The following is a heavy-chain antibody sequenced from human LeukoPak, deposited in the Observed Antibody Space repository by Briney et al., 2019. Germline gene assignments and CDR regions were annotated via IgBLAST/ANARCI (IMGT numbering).Heavy chain of an antibody. Sequence: GGSLRLSCAASEFSVGSNYMNWVRQAPGKGLEWVSSISSSGSYIYYADSVKGRFTISRDNAKNSLYLQMNSLRAEDTAVYYCASPRSGYEVFDYWGQGTLVTVSS. D-gene: IGHD5-12*01. J-gene: IGHJ4*02. CDR3: ASPRSGYEVFDY. CDR2: ISSSGSYI. V-gene: IGHV3-21*01. CDR1: EFSVGSNY.